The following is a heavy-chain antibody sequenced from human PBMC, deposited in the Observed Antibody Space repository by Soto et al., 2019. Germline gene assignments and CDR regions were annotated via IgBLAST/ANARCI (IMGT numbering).Heavy chain of an antibody. Sequence: SETLSLTCGVSGFPVSYGYYWGWIRQPPGKGLEWLGSIYQSGKTYYNSSLKSRLTMSMDTSRNEFSRRLRSVTAADTAVYFCAILYCSSVSSYNDYWGTGVLGAVSS. CDR2: IYQSGKT. D-gene: IGHD2-2*01. CDR1: GFPVSYGYY. J-gene: IGHJ4*02. CDR3: AILYCSSVSSYNDY. V-gene: IGHV4-38-2*01.